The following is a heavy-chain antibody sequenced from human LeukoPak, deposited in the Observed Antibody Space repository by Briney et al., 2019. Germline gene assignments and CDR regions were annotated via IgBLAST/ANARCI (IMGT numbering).Heavy chain of an antibody. J-gene: IGHJ4*02. Sequence: NPSETLSLTCTVSGGSISSYYLSWIRQPAGKGLEWIGRTYTSGSIYYNPSLKSRVTMSVDTSKNHFSLKLSSLTAADTAVYYCARDGDYHYFDYWGQGTLVTVSS. CDR3: ARDGDYHYFDY. CDR1: GGSISSYY. CDR2: TYTSGSI. V-gene: IGHV4-4*07. D-gene: IGHD4-17*01.